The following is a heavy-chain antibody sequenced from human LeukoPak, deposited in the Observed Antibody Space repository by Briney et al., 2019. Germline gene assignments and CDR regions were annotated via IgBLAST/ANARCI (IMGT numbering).Heavy chain of an antibody. CDR2: IYYSGST. V-gene: IGHV4-59*01. D-gene: IGHD3-22*01. CDR3: ARVYYDSSGCFTGEYYFDY. CDR1: GGSIGSYY. Sequence: PSETLSLTCTVSGGSIGSYYWTWIRQPPGKGLEWIGYIYYSGSTNYNPSLKSRVTISVDTSKNQFSLKLSSVTAADTAVYYCARVYYDSSGCFTGEYYFDYWGQGTLVTVSS. J-gene: IGHJ4*02.